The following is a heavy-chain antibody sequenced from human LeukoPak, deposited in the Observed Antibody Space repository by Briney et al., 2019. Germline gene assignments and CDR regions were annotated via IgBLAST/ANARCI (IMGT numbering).Heavy chain of an antibody. CDR3: ASGGIAARPYDY. J-gene: IGHJ4*02. Sequence: SETLSLTCAVYGGSFSGYYWSWIRQPPGKGLEWIGEINHSGSTNYNPSLKSRVTISVDTSKNLFSLKLSSVTAADTAVYYCASGGIAARPYDYWGQGTLVTVSS. CDR2: INHSGST. V-gene: IGHV4-34*01. D-gene: IGHD6-6*01. CDR1: GGSFSGYY.